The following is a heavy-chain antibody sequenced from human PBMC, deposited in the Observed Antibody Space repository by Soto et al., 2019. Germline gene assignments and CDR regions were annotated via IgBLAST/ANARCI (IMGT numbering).Heavy chain of an antibody. CDR1: GYTLTELS. CDR2: FDPEDGET. Sequence: QVQLVQSGAAVKKPGASVKVPCKVSGYTLTELSMHWVRQAPGKGLEWMGGFDPEDGETIYAQKFQGRVTMTEDTSTDTAYMELSSLRSEDTAVYYCATDRLGAARPSYYYYGMDVWGQGTTVTVSS. CDR3: ATDRLGAARPSYYYYGMDV. D-gene: IGHD6-6*01. V-gene: IGHV1-24*01. J-gene: IGHJ6*02.